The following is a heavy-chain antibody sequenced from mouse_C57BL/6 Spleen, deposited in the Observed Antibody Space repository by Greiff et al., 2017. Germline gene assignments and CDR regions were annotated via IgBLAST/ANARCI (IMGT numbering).Heavy chain of an antibody. J-gene: IGHJ4*01. V-gene: IGHV1-69*01. CDR2: IDPSDSYT. CDR3: ARRGEEGAMGD. CDR1: GYTFTSYW. Sequence: VQLQQSGAELVMPGASVKLSCKASGYTFTSYWMHWVKQRPGQGLEWIGEIDPSDSYTNYNQKFKGKSTLTVDKSSSTAYMQLSSLTSEDSAVYYCARRGEEGAMGDWGKGTSVTVAS. D-gene: IGHD2-13*01.